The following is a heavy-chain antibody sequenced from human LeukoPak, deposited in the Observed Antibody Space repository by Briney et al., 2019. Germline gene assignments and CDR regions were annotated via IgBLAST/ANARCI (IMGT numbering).Heavy chain of an antibody. CDR3: ATPLSRQVAAFDY. V-gene: IGHV3-23*01. CDR1: GFTFNTYG. J-gene: IGHJ4*02. D-gene: IGHD2-15*01. Sequence: PGGSLRLSCAASGFTFNTYGMSWVRQAPGKGLEWVSGISGSGGATYYADSVKGRFTISRDNSKNTLYLQMNSLRAEDTAVYYCATPLSRQVAAFDYWGQGTLVTVSS. CDR2: ISGSGGAT.